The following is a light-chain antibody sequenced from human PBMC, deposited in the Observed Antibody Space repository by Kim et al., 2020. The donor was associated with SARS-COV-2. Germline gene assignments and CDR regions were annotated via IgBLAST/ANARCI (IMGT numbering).Light chain of an antibody. V-gene: IGKV3-20*01. J-gene: IGKJ1*01. CDR1: QSVSSSY. CDR2: GAS. Sequence: SPGERATLSCRASQSVSSSYLAWYQQKPGQAPRLLIYGASSRATGIPDRFSGSGSGTDFTLTISRLEPEDFAVYYCQQCGSSRWTFGQGTKVDIK. CDR3: QQCGSSRWT.